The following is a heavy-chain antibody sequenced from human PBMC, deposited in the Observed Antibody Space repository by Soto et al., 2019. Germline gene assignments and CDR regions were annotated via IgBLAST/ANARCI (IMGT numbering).Heavy chain of an antibody. CDR2: INHSGST. Sequence: SETLSLTCAVYGGSFSGYYWSWIRQPPGKGLEWIGEINHSGSTNYNPSLKSRVTISVDTSKNQFSLKLSSVTAADTAVYYCARDYGDTATRYYGMDVWGQGTPVTVSS. D-gene: IGHD4-17*01. J-gene: IGHJ6*02. CDR3: ARDYGDTATRYYGMDV. V-gene: IGHV4-34*01. CDR1: GGSFSGYY.